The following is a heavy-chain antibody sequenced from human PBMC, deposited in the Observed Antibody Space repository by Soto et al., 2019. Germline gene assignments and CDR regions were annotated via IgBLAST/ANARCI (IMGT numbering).Heavy chain of an antibody. CDR1: GGSISSGGYY. D-gene: IGHD3-10*01. J-gene: IGHJ6*02. CDR2: IYYSGST. CDR3: AREGDGSGNYYYGMDV. V-gene: IGHV4-31*03. Sequence: LSLTCTVSGGSISSGGYYWSWIRQHPGKGLEWIGYIYYSGSTYYNPSLKSRVTISVDTSKNQFSLKLSSVTAADTAAYYCAREGDGSGNYYYGMDVWGQGTSVT.